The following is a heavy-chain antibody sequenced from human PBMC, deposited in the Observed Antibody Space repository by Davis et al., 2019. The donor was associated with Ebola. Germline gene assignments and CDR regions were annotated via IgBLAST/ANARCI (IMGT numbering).Heavy chain of an antibody. CDR2: TYYTSKWFS. J-gene: IGHJ3*02. V-gene: IGHV6-1*01. Sequence: HSQTLSLTCAISGDSVSSGGWNWIRQSPSRGLEFLGRTYYTSKWFSDYALSVKSRMTINPDTSKNHFSLQLNSVTPEDTAVYYCARGWLRGGFDIWGQGTVVTVSS. D-gene: IGHD5-24*01. CDR1: GDSVSSGG. CDR3: ARGWLRGGFDI.